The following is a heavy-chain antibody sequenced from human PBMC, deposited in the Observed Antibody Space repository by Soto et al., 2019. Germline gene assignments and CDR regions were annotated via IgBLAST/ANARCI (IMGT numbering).Heavy chain of an antibody. CDR2: INAGNGNT. V-gene: IGHV1-3*01. Sequence: ASVKVSCKASGYTFTSYAMHWVRQAPGQRLEWMGWINAGNGNTKYSQKLQGRVTMTTDTSTSTAYMELRSLRSDDTAVYYCARLGDYGDYDDAFDIWGQGTMVTVSS. D-gene: IGHD4-17*01. CDR1: GYTFTSYA. J-gene: IGHJ3*02. CDR3: ARLGDYGDYDDAFDI.